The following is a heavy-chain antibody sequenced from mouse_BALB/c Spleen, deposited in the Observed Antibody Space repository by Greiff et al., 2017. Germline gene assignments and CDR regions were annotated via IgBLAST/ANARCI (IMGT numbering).Heavy chain of an antibody. CDR1: GYTFTDYN. CDR2: IYPYNGGT. V-gene: IGHV1S29*02. J-gene: IGHJ4*01. CDR3: ARALDGGYYAMDY. D-gene: IGHD4-1*01. Sequence: VQLQQSGPELVKPGASVKISCKASGYTFTDYNMHWVKQSHGKSLEWIGYIYPYNGGTGYNQKFKSKATLTVDNSSSTAYMELRSLTSEDSAVYYCARALDGGYYAMDYWGQGTSVTVSS.